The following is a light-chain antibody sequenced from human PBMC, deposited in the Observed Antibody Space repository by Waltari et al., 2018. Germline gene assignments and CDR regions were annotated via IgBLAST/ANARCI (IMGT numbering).Light chain of an antibody. CDR1: KSISNY. J-gene: IGKJ2*01. CDR3: QQSHSTPQT. Sequence: DIHITQFPSSLSASVGDSVPITCRASKSISNYLNWYQVTLGKAPNLLIYAASNLQSGVPSRLSGSGSGTDFTLTISILQPEDFATYYCQQSHSTPQTFGQGTKLDIK. V-gene: IGKV1-39*01. CDR2: AAS.